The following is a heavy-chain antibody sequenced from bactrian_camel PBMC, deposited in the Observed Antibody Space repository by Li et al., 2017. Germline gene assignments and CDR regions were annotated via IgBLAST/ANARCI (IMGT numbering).Heavy chain of an antibody. Sequence: HVQLVESGGDLVQPGGSLRLSCAASIYTTGDNCMGWFRQAPGKGREGVAAIYTGGGRTYYTDSVKGRFTISQDNAKNTMSLQMNSLKPEDTAVYYCAADFRFPGCAREVFEYNHWGQGTQVTVS. V-gene: IGHV3S1*01. CDR3: AADFRFPGCAREVFEYNH. CDR1: IYTTGDNC. CDR2: IYTGGGRT. J-gene: IGHJ4*01.